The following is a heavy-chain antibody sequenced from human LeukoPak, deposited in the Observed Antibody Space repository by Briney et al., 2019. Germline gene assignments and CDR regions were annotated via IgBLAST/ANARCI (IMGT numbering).Heavy chain of an antibody. CDR2: INPNSGGT. CDR1: GYTFTGYY. V-gene: IGHV1-2*02. D-gene: IGHD6-13*01. Sequence: ASVKVSCKASGYTFTGYYMHWVRRAPGQGLEWMGWINPNSGGTNYAQKFQGRVTMTRDTSISTAYMELSRLRSDDTAVCYCARGRYSSSWTLYYYYYYMDVWGKGTTVTVSS. CDR3: ARGRYSSSWTLYYYYYYMDV. J-gene: IGHJ6*03.